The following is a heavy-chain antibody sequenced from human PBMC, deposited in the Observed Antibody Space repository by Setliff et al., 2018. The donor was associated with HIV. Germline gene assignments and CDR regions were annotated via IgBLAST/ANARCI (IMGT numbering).Heavy chain of an antibody. CDR2: ISHSGST. J-gene: IGHJ6*03. V-gene: IGHV4-34*01. Sequence: PSETLSLTCAVYGGSFSGYSWTWIRQPPGKGLEWIGEISHSGSTNYNPSLKSRVTISVDTSKNQWSLNLSSVTAADTAVYYCARHMAFDYYMDVWGEGTTVTVSS. D-gene: IGHD2-21*01. CDR3: ARHMAFDYYMDV. CDR1: GGSFSGYS.